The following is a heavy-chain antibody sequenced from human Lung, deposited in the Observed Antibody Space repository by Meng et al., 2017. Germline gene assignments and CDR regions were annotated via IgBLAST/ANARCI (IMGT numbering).Heavy chain of an antibody. D-gene: IGHD4-17*01. Sequence: EVQVVDAGGGLVQPGGSLRLSCAASGFTFSTHWMHWVRQAPGKGLEWVSRITGDGSSTIYADSVQGRFTMSRDNAKNTLSLQMNSLRAEDTAVYYCARGGVTTDDWGQGTLVTVS. V-gene: IGHV3-74*01. CDR3: ARGGVTTDD. J-gene: IGHJ4*02. CDR1: GFTFSTHW. CDR2: ITGDGSST.